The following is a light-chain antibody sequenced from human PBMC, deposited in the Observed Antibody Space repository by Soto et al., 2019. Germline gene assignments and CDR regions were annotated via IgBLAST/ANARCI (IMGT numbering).Light chain of an antibody. CDR1: QSVSSSY. V-gene: IGKV3D-20*02. CDR2: GSS. CDR3: HQRNK. Sequence: PGERATLSCRASQSVSSSYLAWYQQRPGQAPRLLIYGSSSRAAGIPDRFRGSGTGTDFTLTISSLEPEDFGVYFCHQRNKFGQGTRLEIK. J-gene: IGKJ5*01.